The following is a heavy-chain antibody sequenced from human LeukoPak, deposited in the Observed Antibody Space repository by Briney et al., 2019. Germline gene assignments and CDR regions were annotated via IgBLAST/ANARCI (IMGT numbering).Heavy chain of an antibody. D-gene: IGHD5-24*01. CDR3: ARETMATIHYLDY. V-gene: IGHV1-69*01. J-gene: IGHJ4*02. Sequence: GSSVKVSCKASVGTYGSYAFSWVRQAPGRGLEWMGGIIPIFGTSNKVQKFRGRDTITADESTSTAYMELSSLRSEDTAGYYCARETMATIHYLDYWGQGTLVTVSS. CDR2: IIPIFGTS. CDR1: VGTYGSYA.